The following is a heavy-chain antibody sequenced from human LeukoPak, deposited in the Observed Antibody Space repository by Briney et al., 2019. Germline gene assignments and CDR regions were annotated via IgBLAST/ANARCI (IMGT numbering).Heavy chain of an antibody. CDR1: GGSITSYY. Sequence: SETLSLTCTASGGSITSYYWSWIRQPPGKGLEWIGYVSYDGDTNYNPSLKSRVTISKDTSKKQFFLKLKSVTAADTAVYYCARTTTSFDDWGQGTLVIVSS. J-gene: IGHJ4*02. D-gene: IGHD2-2*01. CDR3: ARTTTSFDD. CDR2: VSYDGDT. V-gene: IGHV4-59*01.